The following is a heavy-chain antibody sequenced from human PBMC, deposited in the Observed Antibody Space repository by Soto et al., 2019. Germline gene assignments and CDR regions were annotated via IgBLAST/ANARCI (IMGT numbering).Heavy chain of an antibody. CDR1: GGSISSVGYY. Sequence: SETLSLTCTVSGGSISSVGYYWGWIRQPPGKGLEWIGNIYYSGSTYYNPSLKSRVTISVDTSKNQFSLKLSSVTAADTAVYYCARHNPANYYYYGMDVWGQGTTVTVSS. CDR3: ARHNPANYYYYGMDV. CDR2: IYYSGST. V-gene: IGHV4-39*01. J-gene: IGHJ6*02.